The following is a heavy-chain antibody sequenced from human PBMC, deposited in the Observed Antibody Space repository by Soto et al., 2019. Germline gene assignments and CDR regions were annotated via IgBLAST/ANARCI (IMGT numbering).Heavy chain of an antibody. CDR3: ARVRDIVVVVAATYFQH. J-gene: IGHJ1*01. Sequence: QVQLVESGGGLVKPGGSLRLSCAASGFTFSDYYMTWIRQAPGKGLQWVSYISRSGSTIYYADSVKGRFTISKDNAKNALYLQMSSLRVEDTAVYYCARVRDIVVVVAATYFQHWGQGTLVTVSS. CDR2: ISRSGSTI. D-gene: IGHD2-15*01. CDR1: GFTFSDYY. V-gene: IGHV3-11*01.